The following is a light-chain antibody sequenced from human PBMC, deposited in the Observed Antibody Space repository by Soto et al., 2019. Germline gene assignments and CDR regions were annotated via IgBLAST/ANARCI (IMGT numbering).Light chain of an antibody. CDR1: QNINTW. Sequence: IQMTQSPSTLSASVGDRVTITCRASQNINTWLAWYQQKPGKAPRLLIYRASSLENGVPSRFGGRGSGTQSIFTISSLQPDDSATYYCQQYSSDSTFGQGTKVEIK. J-gene: IGKJ1*01. CDR3: QQYSSDST. V-gene: IGKV1-5*03. CDR2: RAS.